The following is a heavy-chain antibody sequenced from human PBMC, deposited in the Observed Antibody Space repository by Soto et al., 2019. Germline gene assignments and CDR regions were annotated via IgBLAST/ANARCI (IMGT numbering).Heavy chain of an antibody. J-gene: IGHJ1*01. CDR1: GFTFGAYA. V-gene: IGHV3-23*01. Sequence: EVQLLESGGGLVQPGGSLRLSCAASGFTFGAYAMSWVRQAPGKGLEWVSSISGSGGTTYYADSVKGRFTISKDKSKDTLHLQMNSLRAEDTDVYYCAKDIESSAYYFFQHWGQGTLVTVSS. CDR2: ISGSGGTT. D-gene: IGHD3-22*01. CDR3: AKDIESSAYYFFQH.